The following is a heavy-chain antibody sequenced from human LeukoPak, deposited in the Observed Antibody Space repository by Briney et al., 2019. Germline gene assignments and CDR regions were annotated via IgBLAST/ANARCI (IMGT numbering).Heavy chain of an antibody. CDR1: GGSISSGGYS. CDR2: IYHSGST. Sequence: PSQTLSLTCAVSGGSISSGGYSWSWIRQPPGKGLEWIGYIYHSGSTYYNPSLKSRVTISVDTSRNQFSLRLNSVTAADTAVYYCARVWVGGYTYGFDYWGQGTLVTVSS. D-gene: IGHD5-18*01. J-gene: IGHJ4*02. CDR3: ARVWVGGYTYGFDY. V-gene: IGHV4-30-2*01.